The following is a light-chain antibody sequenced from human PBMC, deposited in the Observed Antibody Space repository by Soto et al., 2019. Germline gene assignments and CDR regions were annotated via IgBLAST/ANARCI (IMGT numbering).Light chain of an antibody. J-gene: IGKJ1*01. CDR3: QEYKNDYGT. V-gene: IGKV1-5*03. CDR1: QSIDTW. Sequence: DIQMPQSPATLAASVGDRVSLTCRASQSIDTWLAWYQQKPGKAPNLLIYKASRLESGVPSRFSGSGSGTEFTLTISSLQPEDFGSYYCQEYKNDYGTFGQGTKVEIK. CDR2: KAS.